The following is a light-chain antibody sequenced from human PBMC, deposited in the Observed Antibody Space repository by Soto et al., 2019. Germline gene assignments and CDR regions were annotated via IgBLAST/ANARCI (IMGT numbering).Light chain of an antibody. CDR1: SSNIGAGYD. Sequence: QSVLTQPPSVSGAPGQRVTISCTGSSSNIGAGYDVYWYQQLPRGAPKLLIYNNNNRPSGVPDRFSGSKSGTSASLAITGLQAEDEADYYCQSYDISLSVVFGGGTKLTVL. V-gene: IGLV1-40*01. J-gene: IGLJ2*01. CDR2: NNN. CDR3: QSYDISLSVV.